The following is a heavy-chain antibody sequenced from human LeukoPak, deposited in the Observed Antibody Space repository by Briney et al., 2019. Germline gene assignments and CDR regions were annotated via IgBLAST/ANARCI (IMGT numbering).Heavy chain of an antibody. CDR1: GYTFTGYY. CDR3: ARDLMIGLPVAGN. CDR2: INPNTGGT. J-gene: IGHJ4*02. V-gene: IGHV1-2*02. Sequence: ASVKVSCKASGYTFTGYYMHWVRQAPGQGLEWMGWINPNTGGTNYARQFQGRVTMTRDTSISIAYMELSSLRSDDTAVYYCARDLMIGLPVAGNWGQGALVTVSS. D-gene: IGHD6-19*01.